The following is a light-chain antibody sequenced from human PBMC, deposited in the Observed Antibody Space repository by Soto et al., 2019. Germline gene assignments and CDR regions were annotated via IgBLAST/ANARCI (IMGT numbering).Light chain of an antibody. CDR3: SSYTSSSTVV. J-gene: IGLJ1*01. V-gene: IGLV2-14*01. CDR1: SSDVGGYNY. CDR2: EVS. Sequence: QFVLTQPASVSGSPGQSITISCTGTSSDVGGYNYVSWYQHHPGKAPKLIIYEVSNRPSGASNRFSGSKSGNTASLTISGLQADDEADYYCSSYTSSSTVVFGIGTKVTVL.